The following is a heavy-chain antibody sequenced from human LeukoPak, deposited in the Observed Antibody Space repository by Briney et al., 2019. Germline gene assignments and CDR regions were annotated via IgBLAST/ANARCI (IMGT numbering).Heavy chain of an antibody. V-gene: IGHV1-46*01. J-gene: IGHJ4*02. CDR1: GYTFTSYY. Sequence: ASVKVSCKASGYTFTSYYMHWVRQAPGQGLEWMGIINPSGGSTSYAQKFQGRVTMTSDMSTSTVYMELSSLRSEDTAVYYCARNHIPGIAAAGADYWGQGTLVTVSS. CDR3: ARNHIPGIAAAGADY. CDR2: INPSGGST. D-gene: IGHD6-13*01.